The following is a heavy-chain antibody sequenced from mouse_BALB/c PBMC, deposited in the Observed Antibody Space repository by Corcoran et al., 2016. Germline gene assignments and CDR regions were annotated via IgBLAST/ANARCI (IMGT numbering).Heavy chain of an antibody. CDR1: GYTFTNYG. V-gene: IGHV9-1*02. CDR3: AREPYAMDY. Sequence: QIQLVQSGPELKKPGETVKISCKASGYTFTNYGMNWVKQAPGKGLKWMGWINTYTGEPTYADDFKGRFAFSLVTSASTAYLQINNLKNEDMATYFCAREPYAMDYWGQGTSVTVSS. J-gene: IGHJ4*01. CDR2: INTYTGEP.